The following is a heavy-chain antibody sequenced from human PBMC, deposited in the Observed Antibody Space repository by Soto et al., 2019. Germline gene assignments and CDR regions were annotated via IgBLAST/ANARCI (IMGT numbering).Heavy chain of an antibody. CDR3: AKAPDDTIFGVAEPWGMDV. CDR2: IIPIFGTA. V-gene: IGHV1-69*13. Sequence: GASVKVSCKASGGTFSSYAISWVRQAPGQGLEWMGGIIPIFGTANYAQKFQGRVTITADESTSTAYMELSSLRSEDSAVYYCAKAPDDTIFGVAEPWGMDVWAQGTTVTVSS. D-gene: IGHD3-3*01. J-gene: IGHJ6*02. CDR1: GGTFSSYA.